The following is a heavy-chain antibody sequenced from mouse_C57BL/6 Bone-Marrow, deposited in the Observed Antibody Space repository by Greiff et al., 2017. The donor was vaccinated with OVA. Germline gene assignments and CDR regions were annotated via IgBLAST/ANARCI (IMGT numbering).Heavy chain of an antibody. V-gene: IGHV1-26*01. Sequence: VQLQQSGPELVKPGASVKISCKASGYTFTDYYMNWVKQSHGKSLEWIGDINPNNGGTSYNQKFKGKATLTVDKSSSTAYMELRSLTSEDSAVYYCARPQLGEGYYFDYWGQGTTLTVSS. CDR3: ARPQLGEGYYFDY. CDR1: GYTFTDYY. CDR2: INPNNGGT. J-gene: IGHJ2*01. D-gene: IGHD4-1*02.